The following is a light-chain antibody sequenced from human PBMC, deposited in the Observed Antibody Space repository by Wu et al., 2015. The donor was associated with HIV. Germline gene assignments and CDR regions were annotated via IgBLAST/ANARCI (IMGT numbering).Light chain of an antibody. CDR2: SAS. CDR3: QQVDSYPYS. J-gene: IGKJ2*03. V-gene: IGKV1-9*01. Sequence: DLQMTQSPSTLSASVGDRVTITCRASQGISSYLAWYQQKPGKAPKLLIYSASRLQSGVPSRFSGRGSGTDFTLIISSLQPEDSASYYCQQVDSYPYSFGQGTKLEIK. CDR1: QGISSY.